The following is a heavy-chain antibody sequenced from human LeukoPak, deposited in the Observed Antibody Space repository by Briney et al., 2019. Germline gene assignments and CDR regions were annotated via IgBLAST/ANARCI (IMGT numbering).Heavy chain of an antibody. Sequence: SETLSLTCTVSGYSISSGYYWGWIRQPPGKGLEWIGSIYHSGSTYYNPSLKSRVTISVDTSKNQFSLKLSSVTAADTAVYYCARADITGTTDFDYWGQGTLVTVSS. V-gene: IGHV4-38-2*02. CDR2: IYHSGST. J-gene: IGHJ4*02. CDR3: ARADITGTTDFDY. D-gene: IGHD1-7*01. CDR1: GYSISSGYY.